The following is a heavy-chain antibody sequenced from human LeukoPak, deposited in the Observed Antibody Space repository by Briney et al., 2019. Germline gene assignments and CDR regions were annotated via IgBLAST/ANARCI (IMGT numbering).Heavy chain of an antibody. V-gene: IGHV3-23*01. D-gene: IGHD2-15*01. CDR3: ARDGELPLDY. CDR2: ISGSGGST. Sequence: GGSLRLSCAVSGFTFSSYVMSWVRQAPGKGLEWVSAISGSGGSTYYADSVKGRFTISRDNSKNTLYLQMNSLRAEDTAVYYCARDGELPLDYWGQGTLVTVSS. J-gene: IGHJ4*02. CDR1: GFTFSSYV.